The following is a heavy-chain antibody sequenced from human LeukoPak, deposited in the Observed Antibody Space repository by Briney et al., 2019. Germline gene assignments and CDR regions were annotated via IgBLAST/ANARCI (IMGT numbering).Heavy chain of an antibody. CDR1: GFTFSSYS. CDR3: ARVGYSSSWHNWFDP. D-gene: IGHD6-13*01. J-gene: IGHJ5*02. V-gene: IGHV3-48*02. CDR2: ISSSSSTI. Sequence: PGGSLRLSCAASGFTFSSYSMNWVRQAPGKGLEWVSYISSSSSTIYYADSEKGRFTISRDNAKNSLYLQMNSLRDEDTAVYYCARVGYSSSWHNWFDPWGQGTLVTVSS.